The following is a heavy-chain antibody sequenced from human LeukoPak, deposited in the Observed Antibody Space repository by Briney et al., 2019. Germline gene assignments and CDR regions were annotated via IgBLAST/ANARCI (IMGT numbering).Heavy chain of an antibody. D-gene: IGHD1-26*01. V-gene: IGHV4-34*01. CDR2: INHSGST. J-gene: IGHJ5*02. Sequence: PSETLSLTCAVYGGSFSGYYWSWIRQPPGKGLEWIGEINHSGSTNYNPSLKSRVTISVDTSKNQFSLKLSSVTAADTAVYYCARVVGSGSYQGGWFDPWGQGTLVTVSS. CDR3: ARVVGSGSYQGGWFDP. CDR1: GGSFSGYY.